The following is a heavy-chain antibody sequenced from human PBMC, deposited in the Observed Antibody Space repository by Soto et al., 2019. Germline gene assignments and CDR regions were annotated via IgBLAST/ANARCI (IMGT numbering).Heavy chain of an antibody. CDR2: IYYRGTT. D-gene: IGHD3-10*01. J-gene: IGHJ4*02. Sequence: SETLSLTCAVSGGSISSGGYSWSWIRQPPGKGLEWIGYIYYRGTTYYNPSLKSRVTISVDTSKNQFSLKLSSVTAADTAVYYCARDRGYYGSGRPTVFDYWGQGTLVTVSS. CDR3: ARDRGYYGSGRPTVFDY. V-gene: IGHV4-30-2*05. CDR1: GGSISSGGYS.